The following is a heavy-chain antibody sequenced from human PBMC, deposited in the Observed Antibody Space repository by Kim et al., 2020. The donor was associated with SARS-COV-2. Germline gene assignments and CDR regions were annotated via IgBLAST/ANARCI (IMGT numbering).Heavy chain of an antibody. Sequence: GGSLRLSCAASGFTFDDYAMHWVRQAPGKGLEWVSGISWNSGSIGYADSVKGRFTISRDNAKNSLYLQMNSLRAEDTALYYCAKDIHSPWDYGSGSYDYFDYWGQGTLVTVSS. V-gene: IGHV3-9*01. CDR3: AKDIHSPWDYGSGSYDYFDY. D-gene: IGHD3-10*01. J-gene: IGHJ4*02. CDR2: ISWNSGSI. CDR1: GFTFDDYA.